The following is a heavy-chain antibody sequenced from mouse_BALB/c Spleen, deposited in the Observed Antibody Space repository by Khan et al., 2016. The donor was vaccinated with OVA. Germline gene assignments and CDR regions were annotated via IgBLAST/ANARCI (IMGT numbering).Heavy chain of an antibody. Sequence: EVQLQQSGPELGMPGASMKMSCKPSGYIFTNYVLHWVKQKPGQGLEWIGYINPYNGGTKYNEKFQGKATLASDKSSITAYLELSSLTSEDSAVYYCARGNWQSYYFDYWGQGTTLTLSS. D-gene: IGHD4-1*01. J-gene: IGHJ2*01. CDR2: INPYNGGT. CDR3: ARGNWQSYYFDY. CDR1: GYIFTNYV. V-gene: IGHV1S136*01.